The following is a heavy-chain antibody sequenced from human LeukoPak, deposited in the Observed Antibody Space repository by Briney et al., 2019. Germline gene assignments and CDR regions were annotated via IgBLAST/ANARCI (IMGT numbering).Heavy chain of an antibody. V-gene: IGHV3-30-3*01. D-gene: IGHD6-13*01. CDR3: ARSGIAAAGTSDY. CDR2: ISYDGSNK. Sequence: GGSLRLSCAASGFTFSSYAMHWVRQAPGKGLEWVAVISYDGSNKYYADSVKGRFTISRDNSKNALYLQMNSQRAEDTAVYYCARSGIAAAGTSDYWGQGTLVTVSS. J-gene: IGHJ4*02. CDR1: GFTFSSYA.